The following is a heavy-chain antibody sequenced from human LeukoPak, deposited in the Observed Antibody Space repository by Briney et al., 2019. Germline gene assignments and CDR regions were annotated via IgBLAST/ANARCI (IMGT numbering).Heavy chain of an antibody. D-gene: IGHD3-22*01. CDR3: AKDGASYYDSSGYYPNYYYYYYYMDV. V-gene: IGHV3-53*01. Sequence: GGSLRLSCAASGFTVSSNYMSWVRQAPGKGLEWVSVIYSGGSTYYADSVKGRFTISRDNSKNTLYLQMNSLRAEDTAVYYCAKDGASYYDSSGYYPNYYYYYYYMDVWGKGTTVTVSS. CDR1: GFTVSSNY. J-gene: IGHJ6*03. CDR2: IYSGGST.